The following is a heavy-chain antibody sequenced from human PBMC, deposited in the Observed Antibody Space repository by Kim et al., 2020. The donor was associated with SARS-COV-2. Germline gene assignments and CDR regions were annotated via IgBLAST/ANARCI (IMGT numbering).Heavy chain of an antibody. D-gene: IGHD3-22*01. V-gene: IGHV4-59*01. CDR2: IHYSGST. Sequence: SETLSLTCTVSGDSIREYYWSWIRQPPGKGLEWIGYIHYSGSTNYNPPLKSRVTISLDTSKSQFYLKVTSVTAADTAVYYCARKRVDRSGFIDYWGQGALVTVSS. CDR3: ARKRVDRSGFIDY. CDR1: GDSIREYY. J-gene: IGHJ4*02.